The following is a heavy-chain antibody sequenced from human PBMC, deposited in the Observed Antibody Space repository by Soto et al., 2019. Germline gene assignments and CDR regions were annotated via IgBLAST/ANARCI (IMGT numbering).Heavy chain of an antibody. CDR2: ISYDGSNK. CDR1: GFTFSSYA. V-gene: IGHV3-30-3*01. D-gene: IGHD6-13*01. CDR3: ARDLGYSSSWVLGYYSYGMDV. Sequence: QVQLVESGGGVVQPGRSLRLSCAASGFTFSSYAMHWVRQAPGKGLEWVAVISYDGSNKYYADSVKGRFTISRDNSKNTLYLQMNSLRAEDTAVYYCARDLGYSSSWVLGYYSYGMDVWGQGTTVTVSS. J-gene: IGHJ6*02.